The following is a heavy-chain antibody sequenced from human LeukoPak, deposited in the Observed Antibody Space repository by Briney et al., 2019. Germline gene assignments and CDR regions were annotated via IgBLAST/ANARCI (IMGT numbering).Heavy chain of an antibody. D-gene: IGHD4-17*01. J-gene: IGHJ4*02. CDR1: GFTFSSYG. CDR2: IWYDGSNK. Sequence: PGGSLRLSCAASGFTFSSYGMHWVRQAPGKGLEWVAVIWYDGSNKYYADSVEGRFTISRDNSKNTLYLQMNSLRAEDTAVYYCAKVGAAIDYGDYGHFDYWGQGTLVTVSS. V-gene: IGHV3-33*06. CDR3: AKVGAAIDYGDYGHFDY.